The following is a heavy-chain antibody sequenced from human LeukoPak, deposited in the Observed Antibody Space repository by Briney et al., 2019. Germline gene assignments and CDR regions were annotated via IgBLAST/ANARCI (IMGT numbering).Heavy chain of an antibody. CDR3: ARHAGHAQWLSYWGY. CDR2: IYPGDSDT. D-gene: IGHD6-19*01. CDR1: GYSFTSYL. J-gene: IGHJ4*02. V-gene: IGHV5-51*01. Sequence: GESLKISCKASGYSFTSYLIAWVRQMPGKGLEWMGIIYPGDSDTRYSPSFQGQVTISADKSISTAYLQWSSLKASDTAMYYCARHAGHAQWLSYWGYWGQGTLVTVSS.